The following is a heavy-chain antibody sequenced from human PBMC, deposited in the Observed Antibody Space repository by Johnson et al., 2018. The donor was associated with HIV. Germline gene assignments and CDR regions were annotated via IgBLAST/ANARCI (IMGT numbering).Heavy chain of an antibody. V-gene: IGHV3-66*02. CDR2: IYSGGST. CDR3: AKDLIPTMIVVVISRSAFDI. CDR1: GFTVSSNY. Sequence: MQLVESAGGVVQPGRSLRLSCAASGFTVSSNYMSWVRQAPGKGLEWVSVIYSGGSTYYADSVKGRFTLSIDNSKNTLYLQMNSLRAEDTAVYYCAKDLIPTMIVVVISRSAFDIWGRGTMVTVSS. D-gene: IGHD3-22*01. J-gene: IGHJ3*02.